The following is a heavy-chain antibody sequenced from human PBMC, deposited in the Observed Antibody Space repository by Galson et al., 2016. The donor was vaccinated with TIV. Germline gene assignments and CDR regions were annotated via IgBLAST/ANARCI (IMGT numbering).Heavy chain of an antibody. Sequence: TLSLTCNVSGGSISSGRHFWSWIRQPAGKGLEWIGRIYKSGSTSYNASLGGRVSISMDTSASQVSLSLISVTAADTAVYFCARGQVWAWESRDCFDHWGPGALVTVSS. CDR3: ARGQVWAWESRDCFDH. V-gene: IGHV4-61*02. CDR1: GGSISSGRHF. CDR2: IYKSGST. J-gene: IGHJ4*02. D-gene: IGHD1-26*01.